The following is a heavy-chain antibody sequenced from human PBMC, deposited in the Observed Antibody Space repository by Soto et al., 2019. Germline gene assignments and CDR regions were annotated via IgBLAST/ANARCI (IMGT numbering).Heavy chain of an antibody. CDR2: INHSGST. Sequence: QVQLQQWGAGLLKPSETLSLTCAVYGGSFSGYYWSWIRQPPGKGLEWIGEINHSGSTNYNPSLKSRVTISVDTSKNQFSLKLSSVTAADTAVYYCARLRRGSGSYSNNGMDVWGQGTTVTVSS. CDR3: ARLRRGSGSYSNNGMDV. D-gene: IGHD3-10*01. J-gene: IGHJ6*02. V-gene: IGHV4-34*01. CDR1: GGSFSGYY.